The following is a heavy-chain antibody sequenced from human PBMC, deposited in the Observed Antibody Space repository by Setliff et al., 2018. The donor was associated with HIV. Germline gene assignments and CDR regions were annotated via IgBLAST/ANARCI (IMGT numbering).Heavy chain of an antibody. D-gene: IGHD4-17*01. CDR2: INYRGNT. V-gene: IGHV4-39*01. Sequence: LSLTCTVSGGSISTSRYYWGWIRQPPGKGLEWIGSINYRGNTYYNPSLKSRAAISVDTSKNQISLKLSSVTAADTAVYYCARGNSRRLRVHYYYYYMDVWGKGTTVTVSS. CDR1: GGSISTSRYY. J-gene: IGHJ6*03. CDR3: ARGNSRRLRVHYYYYYMDV.